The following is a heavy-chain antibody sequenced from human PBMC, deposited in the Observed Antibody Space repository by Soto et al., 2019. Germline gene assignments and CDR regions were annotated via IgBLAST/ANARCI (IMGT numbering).Heavy chain of an antibody. Sequence: QVQLVQSGAEVKKPGASVKVSCKASGYTFTSYGISWVRQAPGQGLEWMGWISAYNGNTNYAQKLQGRVTMTTDTSTSKTYLELRSLRSDDTAVDYWASESAVAALYPWGQGTLVTVSS. CDR3: ASESAVAALYP. CDR1: GYTFTSYG. J-gene: IGHJ5*02. CDR2: ISAYNGNT. V-gene: IGHV1-18*01. D-gene: IGHD6-19*01.